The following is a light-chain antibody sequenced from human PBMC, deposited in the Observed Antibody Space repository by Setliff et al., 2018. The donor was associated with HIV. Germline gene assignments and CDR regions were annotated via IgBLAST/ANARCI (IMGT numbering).Light chain of an antibody. CDR3: QSADSSGTYV. CDR2: KDS. V-gene: IGLV3-25*03. CDR1: ALPKQY. Sequence: SYELAQPPSVPVSPGQTARITCSGDALPKQYAYWYQQKPGQAPVVVIYKDSERPSGIPERFSGSSSGTTVTLTISGVQAEDEADYYCQSADSSGTYVFGTGTRSPS. J-gene: IGLJ1*01.